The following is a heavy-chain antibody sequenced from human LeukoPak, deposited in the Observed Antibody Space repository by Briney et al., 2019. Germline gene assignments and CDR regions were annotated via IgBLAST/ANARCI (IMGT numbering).Heavy chain of an antibody. D-gene: IGHD6-19*01. Sequence: GGSLRLSCAASGFTFDDYGMSWVRQAPGKGLEWVSAISGSGGSTYYADSVKGRFTISRDNSKNTLYLQMNSLRAEDTAVYYCAKSYSSGWYFDYWGQGTLVTVSS. CDR3: AKSYSSGWYFDY. CDR2: ISGSGGST. J-gene: IGHJ4*02. V-gene: IGHV3-23*01. CDR1: GFTFDDYG.